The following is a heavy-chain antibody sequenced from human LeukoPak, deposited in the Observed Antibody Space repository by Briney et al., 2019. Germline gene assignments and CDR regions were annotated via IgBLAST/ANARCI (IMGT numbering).Heavy chain of an antibody. J-gene: IGHJ4*02. Sequence: SETLSLTCTVSGGPIRSYYWSWIRQPPGKGLEWIGYIYYSGSTNYNPSLKSRVTISVDTSKNQFSLKLSSVTAADTAVYYCAHRITIFGVVIPNLFDYWGQGTLVTVSS. CDR2: IYYSGST. V-gene: IGHV4-59*08. CDR3: AHRITIFGVVIPNLFDY. D-gene: IGHD3-3*01. CDR1: GGPIRSYY.